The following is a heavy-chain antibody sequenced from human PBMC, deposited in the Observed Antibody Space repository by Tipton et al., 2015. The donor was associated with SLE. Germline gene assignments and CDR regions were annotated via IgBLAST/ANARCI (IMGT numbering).Heavy chain of an antibody. Sequence: SLRLSCAASGFIFSSYAMHWVRQAPGKGLEYVSAISTNGGSTYYADSVKGRFTTSRDNSKNTLYLQMASLRGEDMAVYYCARDRSGWYGAFDQWGQGTLVTVSS. D-gene: IGHD6-19*01. CDR1: GFIFSSYA. CDR3: ARDRSGWYGAFDQ. J-gene: IGHJ4*02. CDR2: ISTNGGST. V-gene: IGHV3-64*02.